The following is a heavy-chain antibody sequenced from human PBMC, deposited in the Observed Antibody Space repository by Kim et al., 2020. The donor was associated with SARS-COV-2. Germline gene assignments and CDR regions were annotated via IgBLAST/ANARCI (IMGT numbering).Heavy chain of an antibody. V-gene: IGHV3-23*01. Sequence: GGSLRLSCAASGFTFSSYAMSWVRQAPGKGLEWVSAISGSGGSTYYADSVKGRFTISRDNSKNTLYLQMNSLRAEDTAVYYCAKPPSSSWPQRGWFDPWGQGTLVTVSS. CDR2: ISGSGGST. J-gene: IGHJ5*02. CDR3: AKPPSSSWPQRGWFDP. CDR1: GFTFSSYA. D-gene: IGHD6-13*01.